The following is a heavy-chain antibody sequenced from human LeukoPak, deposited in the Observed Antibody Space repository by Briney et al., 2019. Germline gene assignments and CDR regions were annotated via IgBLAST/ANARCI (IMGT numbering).Heavy chain of an antibody. V-gene: IGHV4-39*01. CDR3: ARGGTWIVYFDY. CDR1: GGSISSSSYY. D-gene: IGHD3-16*02. Sequence: SETLSLTCTVSGGSISSSSYYWGWIRQPPGKGLEWIGSIYYSGSTYYNPSLKSRVTISVDTSKKQFSLKLSSVTAADTAVYYCARGGTWIVYFDYWDQGTLVTVSS. J-gene: IGHJ4*02. CDR2: IYYSGST.